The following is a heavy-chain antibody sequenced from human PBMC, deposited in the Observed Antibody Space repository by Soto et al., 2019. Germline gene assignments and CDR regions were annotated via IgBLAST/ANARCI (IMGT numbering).Heavy chain of an antibody. CDR3: ARDFTSVAGNGDDY. V-gene: IGHV3-7*01. CDR1: GFTFSSYW. Sequence: GGSLRLSCAASGFTFSSYWMSWVHQAPGKGLEWVANIKQDGSEKYYVDSVKGRFTISRDNAKNSLYLQMNSLRAEDTAVYYCARDFTSVAGNGDDYWGQGTLVTVSS. D-gene: IGHD6-19*01. J-gene: IGHJ4*02. CDR2: IKQDGSEK.